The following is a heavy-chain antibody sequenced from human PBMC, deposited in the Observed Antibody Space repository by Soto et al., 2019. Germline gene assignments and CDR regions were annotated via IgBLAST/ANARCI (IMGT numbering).Heavy chain of an antibody. CDR3: ARWRPISIAAAGNYFDY. CDR1: GYTFTGYY. D-gene: IGHD6-13*01. Sequence: ASVKVSCKASGYTFTGYYMHWVRQAPGQGLEWMGWINPNSGGTNYAQKFQGWVTMTRDTSISTAYMELSRLRSDDTAVYYCARWRPISIAAAGNYFDYWGQGTLVTVSS. V-gene: IGHV1-2*04. J-gene: IGHJ4*02. CDR2: INPNSGGT.